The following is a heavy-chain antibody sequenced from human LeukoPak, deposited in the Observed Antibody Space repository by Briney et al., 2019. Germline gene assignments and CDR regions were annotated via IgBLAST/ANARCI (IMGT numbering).Heavy chain of an antibody. V-gene: IGHV3-30*02. J-gene: IGHJ4*02. CDR2: IRYDGSNK. CDR1: GFTFSSYG. Sequence: GGSLRLSCAASGFTFSSYGMHWVRQAPGKGLEWVAFIRYDGSNKYYADSVKGRFTISRDNSKNTLYLQMNSLRAEDTAAYYCAKDQSTYYYGSGNDYWGQGTLVTVSS. CDR3: AKDQSTYYYGSGNDY. D-gene: IGHD3-10*01.